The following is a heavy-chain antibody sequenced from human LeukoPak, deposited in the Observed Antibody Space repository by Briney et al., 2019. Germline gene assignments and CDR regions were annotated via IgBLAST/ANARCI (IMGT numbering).Heavy chain of an antibody. Sequence: GASVKVSCKASGYTFTGYYMHWVRQAPGQGLEWMGRINPNSGGTNYAQKFQGRVTMTRDTSISTAYMELSRLRSDDTAVYYCARGQRVVVAADGQDPYYYYGMDVWGQGTTVTVSS. D-gene: IGHD2-15*01. CDR1: GYTFTGYY. V-gene: IGHV1-2*06. J-gene: IGHJ6*02. CDR3: ARGQRVVVAADGQDPYYYYGMDV. CDR2: INPNSGGT.